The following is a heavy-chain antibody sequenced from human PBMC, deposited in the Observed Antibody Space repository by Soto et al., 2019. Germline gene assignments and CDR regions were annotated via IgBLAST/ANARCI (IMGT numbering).Heavy chain of an antibody. Sequence: LRLSCAASRFTFSSYAMSWVRQAPGKGLEWVSAISNSGTSTYYADSVKGRFTISRDNSKSTLYLQMNSLRAEDTAVYYCAKDLCAYGSGSCYFDYWGQGTLVTVSS. CDR1: RFTFSSYA. CDR3: AKDLCAYGSGSCYFDY. CDR2: ISNSGTST. J-gene: IGHJ4*02. D-gene: IGHD6-19*01. V-gene: IGHV3-23*01.